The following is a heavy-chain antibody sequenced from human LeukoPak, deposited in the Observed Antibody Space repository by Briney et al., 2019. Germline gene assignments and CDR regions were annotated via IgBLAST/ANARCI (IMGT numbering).Heavy chain of an antibody. CDR3: ARKMPYSRGAFDI. D-gene: IGHD6-13*01. CDR2: IYYSGST. V-gene: IGHV4-59*08. Sequence: PSETLSLTCTVSGGSISSYYWSWIRQPPGKGLEWIGYIYYSGSTNYNPSLKSRVTISVDTSKNQFSLKLGSVTAADTAVYYCARKMPYSRGAFDIWGQETMVTVSS. J-gene: IGHJ3*02. CDR1: GGSISSYY.